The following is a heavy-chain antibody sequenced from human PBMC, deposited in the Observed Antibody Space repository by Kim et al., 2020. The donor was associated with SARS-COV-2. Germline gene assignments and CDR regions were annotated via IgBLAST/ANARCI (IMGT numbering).Heavy chain of an antibody. CDR1: GFTFSSYG. CDR2: ISYDGSNK. CDR3: AKVRGYSINYYYGMDV. Sequence: GGSLRLSCAASGFTFSSYGMHWVRQAPGKGLEWVAVISYDGSNKYYADSVKGRFTISRDNSKNTLYLQMNSLRAEDTAVYYCAKVRGYSINYYYGMDVWGQGTTVTVSS. J-gene: IGHJ6*02. V-gene: IGHV3-30*18. D-gene: IGHD5-18*01.